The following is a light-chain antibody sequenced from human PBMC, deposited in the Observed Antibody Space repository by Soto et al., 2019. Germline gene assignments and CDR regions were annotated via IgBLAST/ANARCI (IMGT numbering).Light chain of an antibody. CDR1: SSDVGV. Sequence: QSALTQPASVSGSPGQSITISCTGTSSDVGVSWYQQHPGKAPKLMIIDVSNRPSGVSHRFSGSKSGNTASLTISGLQAEDEADYYCSSYTSTSTVFAGGTKLTVL. CDR2: DVS. V-gene: IGLV2-14*03. CDR3: SSYTSTSTV. J-gene: IGLJ3*02.